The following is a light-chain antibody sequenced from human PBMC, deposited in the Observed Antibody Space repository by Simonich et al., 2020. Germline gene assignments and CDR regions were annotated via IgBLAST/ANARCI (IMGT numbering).Light chain of an antibody. CDR3: QQRSNWPIT. CDR2: DAS. Sequence: EIVLTQSPATLSLSPGERATLSCRASQSVSSYLAWYQQKPGQAPRLLIYDASNRATGSPARCSGSGSGTDFTLTISSLEPEDFAGYYCQQRSNWPITFGQGTRLEIK. V-gene: IGKV3-11*01. J-gene: IGKJ5*01. CDR1: QSVSSY.